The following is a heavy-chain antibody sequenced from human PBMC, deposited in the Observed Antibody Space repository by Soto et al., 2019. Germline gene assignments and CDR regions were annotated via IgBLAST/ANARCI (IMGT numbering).Heavy chain of an antibody. D-gene: IGHD4-17*01. CDR1: GFTFSIYW. V-gene: IGHV3-74*01. CDR2: INSDGSSI. CDR3: ARGEDYGDSLNY. J-gene: IGHJ4*02. Sequence: EVQLVESGGGLVQPGGSLRLSCAASGFTFSIYWVHWVRQDTGKGLVWVSRINSDGSSISYADSVKGRFTISRDNAKNTLYLQMNSLRAEDTAVYYCARGEDYGDSLNYWGQGTLVTVSS.